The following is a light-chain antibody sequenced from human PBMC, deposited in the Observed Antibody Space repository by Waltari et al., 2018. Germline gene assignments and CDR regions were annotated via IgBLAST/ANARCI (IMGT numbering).Light chain of an antibody. CDR1: SSDIGTYNY. V-gene: IGLV2-14*01. CDR2: DAN. CDR3: SSYTRVSASVI. J-gene: IGLJ2*01. Sequence: QSALTQPASVSGSPGQSITISCTGTSSDIGTYNYASWYQQHPGTAPKPILYDANRRPSGVSVRFSGSKSGNTASLTISGLQAEDEADYYCSSYTRVSASVIFGGGTKLTVL.